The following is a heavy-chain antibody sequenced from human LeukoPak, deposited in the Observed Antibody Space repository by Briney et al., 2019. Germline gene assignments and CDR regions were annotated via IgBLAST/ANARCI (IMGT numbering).Heavy chain of an antibody. J-gene: IGHJ4*02. CDR1: GSTVSNNR. Sequence: GGSLRLSCAASGSTVSNNRLSWVRQAPGMGLEWVSTIYSDGNTYYPDSVKGRFTISRDNSKNTLYLQMNSLRGEDTALYYCARETGGTVGSTDFDYWGQGTLVTVSS. CDR2: IYSDGNT. D-gene: IGHD4-17*01. CDR3: ARETGGTVGSTDFDY. V-gene: IGHV3-53*05.